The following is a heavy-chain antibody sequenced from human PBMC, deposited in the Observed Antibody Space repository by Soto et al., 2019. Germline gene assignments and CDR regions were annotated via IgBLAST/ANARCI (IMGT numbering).Heavy chain of an antibody. CDR1: DCNFTSYG. CDR2: ISAYNGNT. V-gene: IGHV1-18*01. J-gene: IGHJ4*02. D-gene: IGHD3-16*01. CDR3: ARDERSYGEPPFDY. Sequence: ASVKDSCKASDCNFTSYGISWVRQAPGQGLEWMGWISAYNGNTNYAQKFQDRVTMTRDTSMNTVYMELSRLRSDDSAVYYCARDERSYGEPPFDYWGQGTLVTVSS.